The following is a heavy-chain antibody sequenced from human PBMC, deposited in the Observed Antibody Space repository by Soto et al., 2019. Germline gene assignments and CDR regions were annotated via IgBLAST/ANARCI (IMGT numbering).Heavy chain of an antibody. CDR3: ARDVFWGSSPKSIGAFDI. D-gene: IGHD7-27*01. CDR1: GFTFSSYS. J-gene: IGHJ3*02. V-gene: IGHV3-48*04. Sequence: GGSLRLSCAASGFTFSSYSMNWVRQAPGKGLEWVSYISSSSSTIYYADSVKGRFTISRDNAKNSLYLQMNSLRAEDTAVYYCARDVFWGSSPKSIGAFDIWGQGTMVTVSS. CDR2: ISSSSSTI.